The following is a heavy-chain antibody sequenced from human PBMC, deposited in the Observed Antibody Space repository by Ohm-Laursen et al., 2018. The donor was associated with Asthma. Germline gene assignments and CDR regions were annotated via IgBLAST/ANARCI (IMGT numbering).Heavy chain of an antibody. D-gene: IGHD6-19*01. J-gene: IGHJ4*02. CDR3: ASPHSSGWYREYYFDY. CDR2: INPDGRET. V-gene: IGHV3-7*01. CDR1: KFTFSNHW. Sequence: SLRLSCTASKFTFSNHWMNWVRQAPGKGLEWVANINPDGRETRHVDSVKGRFTISRDNAKDSLSLQMNNLRVEDTAVYYCASPHSSGWYREYYFDYWGQGTLVTVSS.